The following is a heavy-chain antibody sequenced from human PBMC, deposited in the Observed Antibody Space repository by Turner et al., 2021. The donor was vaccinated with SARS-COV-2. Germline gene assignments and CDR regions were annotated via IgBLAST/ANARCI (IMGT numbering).Heavy chain of an antibody. CDR2: TYYPGGS. J-gene: IGHJ1*01. V-gene: IGHV4-39*01. CDR3: VTSVRRSGYFQR. CDR1: AVSITSNSHY. Sequence: QLLVQESGPALVKPSETLSLPCTVSAVSITSNSHYWGWVRQPPGKGLEWIGITYYPGGSYYNPSLRGRVTIPVDPSQNQFSLILRSVTAADTAVYYCVTSVRRSGYFQRWGQGSLVSVSS.